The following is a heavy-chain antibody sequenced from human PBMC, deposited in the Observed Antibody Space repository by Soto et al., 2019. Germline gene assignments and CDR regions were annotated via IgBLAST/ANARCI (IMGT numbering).Heavy chain of an antibody. CDR1: GFTISGKKY. CDR2: LYDLDGS. Sequence: DVQLVESGGGLIQPGESLRLSCAAFGFTISGKKYVAWARQAPGKGLEWVSALYDLDGSFYAASVKGRFTTSSDSSKTTVYLQMNDLRPDDTAVYYCATWHEREHAYDVWGQGTTVTVSS. CDR3: ATWHEREHAYDV. V-gene: IGHV3-53*01. D-gene: IGHD1-1*01. J-gene: IGHJ3*01.